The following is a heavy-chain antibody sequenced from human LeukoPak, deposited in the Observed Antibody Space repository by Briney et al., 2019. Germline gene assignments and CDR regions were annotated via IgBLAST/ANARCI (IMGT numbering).Heavy chain of an antibody. D-gene: IGHD6-13*01. CDR3: AIGAIAAAGKMDY. CDR1: GYSVSSGFY. Sequence: SETLSLTCTVSGYSVSSGFYWGWLRQPPGKGLEWISSIYHSGDTYYNPSLRSRVTISLDTSKNQLSLKLSSVTAADTAVYYCAIGAIAAAGKMDYWGQGTLVTVSS. CDR2: IYHSGDT. J-gene: IGHJ4*02. V-gene: IGHV4-38-2*02.